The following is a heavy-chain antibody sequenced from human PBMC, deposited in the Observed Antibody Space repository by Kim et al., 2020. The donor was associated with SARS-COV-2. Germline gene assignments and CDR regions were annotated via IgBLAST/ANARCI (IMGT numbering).Heavy chain of an antibody. CDR3: ARDAGIRYFDWTGPPGAPPDI. CDR2: IYHSGST. V-gene: IGHV4-4*02. D-gene: IGHD3-9*01. CDR1: GGSISSSNW. Sequence: SETLSLTCAVSGGSISSSNWWSWVRQPPGKGLEWIGEIYHSGSTNYNPSLKSRVTISVDKSKNQFSLKLSSVTAADTAVYYCARDAGIRYFDWTGPPGAPPDIWGQGTMVTVSS. J-gene: IGHJ3*02.